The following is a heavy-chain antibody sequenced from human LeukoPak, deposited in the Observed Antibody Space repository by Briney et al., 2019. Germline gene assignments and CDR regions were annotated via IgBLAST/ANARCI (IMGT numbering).Heavy chain of an antibody. J-gene: IGHJ4*02. Sequence: PGGSLRLSCAASGFTVSSNYMSGVRQAPGKGLGLVSIIYNGGSTYYAHSVKGRFTISRDNSKNTLYLQVNSLRAEDTAVYYCAGEDYYDSSGYYYEDWGQGTLVTVSS. CDR1: GFTVSSNY. V-gene: IGHV3-53*01. D-gene: IGHD3-22*01. CDR3: AGEDYYDSSGYYYED. CDR2: IYNGGST.